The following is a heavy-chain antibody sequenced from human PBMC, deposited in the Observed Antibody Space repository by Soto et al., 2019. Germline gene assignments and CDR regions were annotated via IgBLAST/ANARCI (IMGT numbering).Heavy chain of an antibody. D-gene: IGHD3-3*01. CDR1: GFTFSTYS. J-gene: IGHJ4*02. V-gene: IGHV3-48*02. CDR3: ARTIWSGYFQADY. CDR2: ISSSSSTT. Sequence: EVQLVESGGGLVQPGGSLRLSCVASGFTFSTYSMNWVRQAPGKGLERISYISSSSSTTYADSVKGRFTISRDNAKNSLYLQMNSLRDEDTAVYYCARTIWSGYFQADYWGQGTLVTVCS.